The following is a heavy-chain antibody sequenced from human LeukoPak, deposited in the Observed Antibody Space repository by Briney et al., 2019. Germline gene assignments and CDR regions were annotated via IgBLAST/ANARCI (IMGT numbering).Heavy chain of an antibody. CDR1: GFTFSSYG. V-gene: IGHV3-30*02. D-gene: IGHD5-18*01. J-gene: IGHJ4*02. Sequence: GGSLRLSWAASGFTFSSYGMHWVRQAPGKGLEWVAFIRYDGSNKYYADSVKGQFTISRDNSKNTLYLQMNSLRAEDTAVYYCAKDPYSYGSYFDYWGQGTLVTVSS. CDR2: IRYDGSNK. CDR3: AKDPYSYGSYFDY.